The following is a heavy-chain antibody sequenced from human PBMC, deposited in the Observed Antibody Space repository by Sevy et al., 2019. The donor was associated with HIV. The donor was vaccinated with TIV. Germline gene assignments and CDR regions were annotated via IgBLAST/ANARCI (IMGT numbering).Heavy chain of an antibody. V-gene: IGHV4-59*01. J-gene: IGHJ6*02. CDR1: GGSISSYY. CDR3: ARGDYYYYGMDV. Sequence: SETLSLTCTVSGGSISSYYWSWIRQPPGKGLEWIGYIYYSGSTNYNPSLKGRVTISVDTSKNQFSLKLSSVTAADTAVYYCARGDYYYYGMDVWGQGTTVTVSS. CDR2: IYYSGST.